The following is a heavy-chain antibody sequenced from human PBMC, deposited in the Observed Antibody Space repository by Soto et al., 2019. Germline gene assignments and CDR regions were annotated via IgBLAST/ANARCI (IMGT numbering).Heavy chain of an antibody. Sequence: QLQLQESGPGLVKPSETLSLTCTVSGGSISSSSYYWGWIRQPPGKGLEWIGSIYYSGSTYYNPSLKSRVTISVDTSKNQFSLKLRSVTAADTAVYYCAREPDFWIGYYSVGELERRRYFDSWVQGTLVTVSS. CDR2: IYYSGST. D-gene: IGHD3-3*01. CDR3: AREPDFWIGYYSVGELERRRYFDS. V-gene: IGHV4-39*02. CDR1: GGSISSSSYY. J-gene: IGHJ4*02.